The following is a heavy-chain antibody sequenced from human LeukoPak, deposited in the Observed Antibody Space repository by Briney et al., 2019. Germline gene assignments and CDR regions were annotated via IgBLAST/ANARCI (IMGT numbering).Heavy chain of an antibody. V-gene: IGHV3-48*03. CDR3: ARDTLVYADSPDAFGI. D-gene: IGHD4-17*01. CDR2: IGSSGSTV. J-gene: IGHJ3*02. Sequence: PGASLRLSCAASGFSFSSYEMNWVRQAPGKGLEWVSYIGSSGSTVYYADSVKGRFTISRDNAKNSLYLQMNSLRDEDTAVYYCARDTLVYADSPDAFGIWGQGTMVTVSS. CDR1: GFSFSSYE.